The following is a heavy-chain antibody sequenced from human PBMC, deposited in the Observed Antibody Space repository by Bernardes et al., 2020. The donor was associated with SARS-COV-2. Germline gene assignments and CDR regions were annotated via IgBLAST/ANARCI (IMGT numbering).Heavy chain of an antibody. D-gene: IGHD7-27*01. CDR1: GYTFTGYY. J-gene: IGHJ4*02. CDR3: AREREGWGSGLDY. Sequence: ASVKVSCKASGYTFTGYYMHWVRQAPGQGLEWMGWINPNSGGTNYAQKFQGRVTMTRDTSITTAYMELSRLRSDDTAVYYCAREREGWGSGLDYWGQGTLVTVSS. CDR2: INPNSGGT. V-gene: IGHV1-2*02.